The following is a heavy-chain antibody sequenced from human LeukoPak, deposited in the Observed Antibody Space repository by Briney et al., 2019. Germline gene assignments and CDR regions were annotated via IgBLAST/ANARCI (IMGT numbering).Heavy chain of an antibody. J-gene: IGHJ4*02. D-gene: IGHD5-24*01. CDR1: GSSLTIGHYY. CDR2: IHPSGIT. CDR3: ARGQDAFKTGY. Sequence: SETLSLTCTVSGSSLTIGHYYWTWIRQHPGKGLEWIGYIHPSGITDYNPSLQSRVTMSLDTSQNQFSLKLTSVTAADTAIYYCARGQDAFKTGYWGQGTLVTVSS. V-gene: IGHV4-31*03.